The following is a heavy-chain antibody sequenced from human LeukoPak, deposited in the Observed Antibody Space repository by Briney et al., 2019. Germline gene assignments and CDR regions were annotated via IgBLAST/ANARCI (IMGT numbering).Heavy chain of an antibody. Sequence: PGGSLRLSCAASGFTFSSYSMNWVRQAPGKGLEWVSSISSSSSYIYYADSVMGRFTISRDNAKNSLYLQMNSLRAEDTAVYYCAREHTAMDDYWGQGTLVTVSS. J-gene: IGHJ4*02. CDR3: AREHTAMDDY. CDR2: ISSSSSYI. V-gene: IGHV3-21*01. D-gene: IGHD5-18*01. CDR1: GFTFSSYS.